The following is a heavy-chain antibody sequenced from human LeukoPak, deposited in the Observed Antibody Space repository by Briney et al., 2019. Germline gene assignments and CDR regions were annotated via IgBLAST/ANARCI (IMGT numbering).Heavy chain of an antibody. CDR2: IKQDGSEK. D-gene: IGHD1-14*01. CDR1: GFTLSSYW. Sequence: PGGSLRLSCAASGFTLSSYWMSWVRQAPGKGLEWVANIKQDGSEKYYVDSVKGRFTISRDNAKNSLYLQMNSLRAEDTAVYYCARAEKGGFDYWGQGTLVTVSS. CDR3: ARAEKGGFDY. V-gene: IGHV3-7*05. J-gene: IGHJ4*02.